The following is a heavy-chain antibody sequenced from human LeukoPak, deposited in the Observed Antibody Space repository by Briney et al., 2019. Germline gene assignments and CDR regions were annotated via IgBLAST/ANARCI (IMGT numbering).Heavy chain of an antibody. CDR2: INADDGNT. Sequence: ASVKVSCKTFGYTFTTYAIHWVRQAPGQRLERMGLINADDGNTRYSQRFQGRVTMTEDASTDTAYMELSSLRSEDTAVYYCATGYCSSTNCFGRFDYWGQGTLVTVSS. J-gene: IGHJ4*02. V-gene: IGHV1-3*01. CDR1: GYTFTTYA. D-gene: IGHD2-2*01. CDR3: ATGYCSSTNCFGRFDY.